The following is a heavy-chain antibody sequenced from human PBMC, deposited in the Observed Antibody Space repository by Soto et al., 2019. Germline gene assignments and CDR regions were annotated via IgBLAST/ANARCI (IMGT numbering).Heavy chain of an antibody. CDR3: ARGQPVPYSSSYRDYYYYYGMDV. V-gene: IGHV1-18*01. Sequence: VKVSCKASGYTITSYGISWVRQAPGQGLEWMGWISAYNGNTNYARKLQGRVTMTTDTSTSTAYMELRSLRSDDTAVYYCARGQPVPYSSSYRDYYYYYGMDVWG. CDR2: ISAYNGNT. CDR1: GYTITSYG. J-gene: IGHJ6*02. D-gene: IGHD6-6*01.